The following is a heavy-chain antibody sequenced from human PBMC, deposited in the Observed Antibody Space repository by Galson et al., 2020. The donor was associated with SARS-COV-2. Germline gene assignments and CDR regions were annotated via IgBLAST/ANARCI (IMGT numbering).Heavy chain of an antibody. V-gene: IGHV3-53*01. CDR3: ARNMLPHYYDAKEVDWYLDL. D-gene: IGHD3-16*01. J-gene: IGHJ2*01. CDR2: IYRDGSTR. CDR1: GFTVSNYY. Sequence: GGSLRLSCAASGFTVSNYYMSWVRLAPARGLEWVSIIYRDGSTRYYADSVKGRFSISRDDSKNTLYLQMSSLRAEDTALYYCARNMLPHYYDAKEVDWYLDLWGRGTLVTVSS.